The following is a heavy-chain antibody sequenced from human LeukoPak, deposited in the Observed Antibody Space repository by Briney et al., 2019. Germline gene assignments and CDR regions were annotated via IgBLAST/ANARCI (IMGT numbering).Heavy chain of an antibody. D-gene: IGHD3-10*01. CDR1: GGSFSGYY. CDR2: INHSGST. Sequence: PSETLSLTCAVYGGSFSGYYWGWIRQPPGKGLEWIGEINHSGSTNYNPSLKSRVTISVDTSKNQFSLKLSSVTAADTAVYYCARGRLLWFGELFNGMDVWGKGTTVTVSS. V-gene: IGHV4-34*01. J-gene: IGHJ6*04. CDR3: ARGRLLWFGELFNGMDV.